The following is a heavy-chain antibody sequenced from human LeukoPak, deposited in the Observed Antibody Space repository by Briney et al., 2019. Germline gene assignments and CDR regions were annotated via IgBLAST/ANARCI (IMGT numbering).Heavy chain of an antibody. CDR3: AGQVGARIRYYYTSGLDV. J-gene: IGHJ6*02. Sequence: SETLSLTCTVSGASVSSFYWNWIRQPPGKGLEWIGSMYYSGTTNYDPSFKSRVTISPDTSKNEFSLRLKSLTAADTAVYYCAGQVGARIRYYYTSGLDVWGQGTTVAVSS. D-gene: IGHD1-26*01. CDR2: MYYSGTT. V-gene: IGHV4-59*02. CDR1: GASVSSFY.